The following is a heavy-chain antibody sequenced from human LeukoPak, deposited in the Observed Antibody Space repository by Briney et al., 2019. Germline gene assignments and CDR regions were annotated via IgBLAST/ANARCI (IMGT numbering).Heavy chain of an antibody. CDR3: ARDRDYGSGNYYIDY. D-gene: IGHD3-10*01. J-gene: IGHJ4*02. CDR2: IYFTGST. V-gene: IGHV4-31*03. Sequence: PSETLSLTCTVSGGSISSGDYYWSWIRQHPGKGLEWIGYIYFTGSTYYNPSLMSRLTMSVDTSKNQFSLRLTSVTAADTAVYYCARDRDYGSGNYYIDYWGQGTLVTVSS. CDR1: GGSISSGDYY.